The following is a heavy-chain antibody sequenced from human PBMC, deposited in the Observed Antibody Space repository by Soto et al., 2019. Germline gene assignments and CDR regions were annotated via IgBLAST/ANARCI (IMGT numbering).Heavy chain of an antibody. CDR3: ARDTAAAGPTLDY. CDR2: IYYTGTT. CDR1: GGSISSYY. V-gene: IGHV4-59*01. D-gene: IGHD6-13*01. Sequence: QVQLQESGPGLVKPSETLSLTCTVSGGSISSYYWSWIRQPPGKGLEWIGYIYYTGTTNYNPSLKSRVTMSIDTPKNQFSLKLSSVTAADTAVYYCARDTAAAGPTLDYWGQGTLVTVCS. J-gene: IGHJ4*02.